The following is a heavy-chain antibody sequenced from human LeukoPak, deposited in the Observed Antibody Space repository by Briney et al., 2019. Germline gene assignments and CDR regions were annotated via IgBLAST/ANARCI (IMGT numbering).Heavy chain of an antibody. D-gene: IGHD3-10*01. J-gene: IGHJ4*02. Sequence: GGSLRPSCAASGFTFSNEEMNWVRQAPGKGLEWVSFISGSGSTTYYADSVKGRFTISRDNAKNSLYLQMNSLRAEDTAVYYCARDGPITLVRGVIRIFDYWGQGTLVTVSS. V-gene: IGHV3-48*03. CDR3: ARDGPITLVRGVIRIFDY. CDR1: GFTFSNEE. CDR2: ISGSGSTT.